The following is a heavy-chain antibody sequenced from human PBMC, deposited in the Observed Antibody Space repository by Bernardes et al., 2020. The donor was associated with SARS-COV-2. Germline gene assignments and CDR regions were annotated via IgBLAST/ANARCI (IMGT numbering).Heavy chain of an antibody. V-gene: IGHV3-15*01. D-gene: IGHD6-13*01. CDR3: TTALIVAASGTIFY. J-gene: IGHJ4*02. Sequence: GGSLRLSCAASGFTFNDAWMSWVRQAPGKGLEWVGRMKSKSDGGTIDYAAPVRGRLTISRDDSKNTLYLQLNSLKTEDTAVYYCTTALIVAASGTIFYWGQGTLVTVSS. CDR1: GFTFNDAW. CDR2: MKSKSDGGTI.